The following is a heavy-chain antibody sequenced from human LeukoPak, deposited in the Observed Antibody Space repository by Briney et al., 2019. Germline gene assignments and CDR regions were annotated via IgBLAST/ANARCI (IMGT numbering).Heavy chain of an antibody. J-gene: IGHJ2*01. CDR2: LNSGSDT. CDR1: GFSVSLNY. D-gene: IGHD3-3*02. V-gene: IGHV3-53*01. Sequence: GGSLTLSCAASGFSVSLNYMNWVRQAPGKGLEWVSILNSGSDTYYADSVKGRFTISRDSSKNMLFLHMNSLRAEDTAVYYCARVGDHFHWYLDLWGRGTLVTVSS. CDR3: ARVGDHFHWYLDL.